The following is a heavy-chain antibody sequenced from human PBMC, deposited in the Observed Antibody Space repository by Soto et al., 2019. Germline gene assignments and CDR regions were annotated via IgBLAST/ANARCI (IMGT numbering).Heavy chain of an antibody. CDR2: FSGSGGST. D-gene: IGHD1-26*01. J-gene: IGHJ4*02. CDR1: GFTFSSYA. CDR3: AKDGDLVGATFDY. Sequence: EVQLLESGGGLVQPGGSLRLSCAASGFTFSSYAMSLVGQAPGKGLEWVSAFSGSGGSTYYADSVKGRFTISRDNSKSSLYLQMNSLRAEDTAVYYCAKDGDLVGATFDYWGQGTLVTVSS. V-gene: IGHV3-23*01.